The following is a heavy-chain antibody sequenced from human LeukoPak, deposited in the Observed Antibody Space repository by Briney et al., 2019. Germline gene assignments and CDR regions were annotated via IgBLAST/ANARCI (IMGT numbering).Heavy chain of an antibody. J-gene: IGHJ4*02. CDR1: GYTFTGYY. V-gene: IGHV1-2*06. Sequence: ASVKVSCKASGYTFTGYYMHWVRQAPGQGLEWMGRINPNSGGTNYAQKFQGRVTMTRDTSISTAYMELSRLRSDDTAVYYCARGPRLDSSGWYYGAFDIWGQGTLVTVSS. D-gene: IGHD6-19*01. CDR3: ARGPRLDSSGWYYGAFDI. CDR2: INPNSGGT.